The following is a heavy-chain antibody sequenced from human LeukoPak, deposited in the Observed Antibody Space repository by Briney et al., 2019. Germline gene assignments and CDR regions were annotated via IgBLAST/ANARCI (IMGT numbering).Heavy chain of an antibody. J-gene: IGHJ4*02. D-gene: IGHD2-15*01. CDR2: IYYSGST. CDR3: ARAHIEQQLVSMVVAANFDY. Sequence: PSETLSLTCTVSGGSISSGGYYWGWIRQHPGKGLEWIGYIYYSGSTYYNPSLKSRVTISVDTSKNQFSPKLSSVTAADTAVYYCARAHIEQQLVSMVVAANFDYWGQGTLVTVSS. V-gene: IGHV4-31*03. CDR1: GGSISSGGYY.